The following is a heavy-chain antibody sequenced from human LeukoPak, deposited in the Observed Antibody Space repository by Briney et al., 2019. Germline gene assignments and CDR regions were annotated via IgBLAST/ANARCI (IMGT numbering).Heavy chain of an antibody. CDR1: GFTFSTYG. V-gene: IGHV3-23*01. CDR3: AKDDAWGRFYH. D-gene: IGHD3-16*01. J-gene: IGHJ1*01. Sequence: GGSLRLSCAASGFTFSTYGMNWVRQAPGEGLEWVSGSSSIGGRTYYADSVKGRFTVTRDNSRDTLHLQMNSLRAEDTGVYYCAKDDAWGRFYHWGQGTLVTVSS. CDR2: SSSIGGRT.